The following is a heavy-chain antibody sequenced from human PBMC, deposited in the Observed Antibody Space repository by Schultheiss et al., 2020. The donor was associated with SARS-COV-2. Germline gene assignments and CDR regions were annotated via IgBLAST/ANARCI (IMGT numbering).Heavy chain of an antibody. V-gene: IGHV1-2*02. J-gene: IGHJ3*02. CDR1: GYTFTSYG. Sequence: ASVKVSCKASGYTFTSYGISWVRQAPGQGLEWMGGINPNSGGTNYAQKFQGRVTMTRDTSISTAYMELSRLRSDDTAVYYCARAYDSSGYHAFDIWGQGTMVTVSS. CDR2: INPNSGGT. D-gene: IGHD3-22*01. CDR3: ARAYDSSGYHAFDI.